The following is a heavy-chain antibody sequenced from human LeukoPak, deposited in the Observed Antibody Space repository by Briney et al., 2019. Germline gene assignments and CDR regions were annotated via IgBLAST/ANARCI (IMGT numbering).Heavy chain of an antibody. CDR1: GGSFSGYY. Sequence: SETLSLTCAVYGGSFSGYYWSWIRQPPGKGLEWIGEINHSGSTNYNPSLKSRVTISVDTSKNHFSLKLSSVTAADTAVYYCARRHMVRGRNAFDIWGQGTMVTVSS. CDR3: ARRHMVRGRNAFDI. J-gene: IGHJ3*02. V-gene: IGHV4-34*01. CDR2: INHSGST. D-gene: IGHD3-10*01.